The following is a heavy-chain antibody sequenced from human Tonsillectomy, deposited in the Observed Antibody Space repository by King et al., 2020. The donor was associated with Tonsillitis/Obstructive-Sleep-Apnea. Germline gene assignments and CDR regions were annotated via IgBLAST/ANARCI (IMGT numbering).Heavy chain of an antibody. CDR1: GYSFTTYW. CDR3: ATSIAAAPTVDSYSFNY. Sequence: GQLVQSGAEVKKPGESLRISCKGSGYSFTTYWINWVRRMPGKGLEWMGRIDPTDSYTNYSPSFQGHVTISADKSISTSYLQWSSLKASDTAIYYCATSIAAAPTVDSYSFNYWGQGTLVTVSS. CDR2: IDPTDSYT. V-gene: IGHV5-10-1*03. J-gene: IGHJ4*02. D-gene: IGHD6-13*01.